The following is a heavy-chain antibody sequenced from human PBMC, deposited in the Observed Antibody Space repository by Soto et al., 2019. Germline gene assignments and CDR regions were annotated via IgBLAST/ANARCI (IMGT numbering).Heavy chain of an antibody. CDR3: ARDNNDFWSLYPLAFDY. Sequence: SETLSLTCSVSGGSLSKYYWSWIRQPAGKGLEWIGRISTSGHVVSKVSLRSRLTMSVDMSNDHFSLKLSSVTAADTAVYYCARDNNDFWSLYPLAFDYWGQGALVTVSS. J-gene: IGHJ4*02. V-gene: IGHV4-4*07. CDR1: GGSLSKYY. CDR2: ISTSGHV. D-gene: IGHD3-3*01.